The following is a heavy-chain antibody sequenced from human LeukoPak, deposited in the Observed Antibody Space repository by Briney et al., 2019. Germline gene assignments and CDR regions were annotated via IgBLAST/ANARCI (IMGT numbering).Heavy chain of an antibody. CDR2: ISGSGGST. J-gene: IGHJ4*02. V-gene: IGHV3-23*01. CDR3: AKGVVPAAHRYYFDY. Sequence: PGGSLRLSCAASGFTFSSYAMSWVRQASGKGLEWVSAISGSGGSTYYADSVKGRFTISRDNSKNTLYLQMNSLRAEDTAVYYCAKGVVPAAHRYYFDYWGQGTLVTVSS. CDR1: GFTFSSYA. D-gene: IGHD2-2*01.